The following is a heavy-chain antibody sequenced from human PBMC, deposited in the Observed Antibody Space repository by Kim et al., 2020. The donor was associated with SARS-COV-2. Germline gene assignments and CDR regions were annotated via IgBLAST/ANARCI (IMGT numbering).Heavy chain of an antibody. Sequence: GIANYAQKYQGRVTITADKSTSTAYMELSSLRSEDTAVYYCAGGRLVDYWGQGTLVTVSS. CDR2: GIA. CDR3: AGGRLVDY. V-gene: IGHV1-69*02. J-gene: IGHJ4*02. D-gene: IGHD2-15*01.